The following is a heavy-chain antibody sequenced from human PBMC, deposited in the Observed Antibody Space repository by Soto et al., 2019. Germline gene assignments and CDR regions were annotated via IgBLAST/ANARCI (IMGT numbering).Heavy chain of an antibody. CDR3: ATGRFDWLSLH. V-gene: IGHV3-15*07. D-gene: IGHD3-9*01. CDR2: IKSKTDGGTI. J-gene: IGHJ4*02. Sequence: VQLVESGGGLVKPGGSLRLSCAASGLSFSDAWMNWVRQVPGKGLEWVGRIKSKTDGGTIDYAAPVKGRCTISRDDSKNTVYLQMNSLKTEDTAVYYCATGRFDWLSLHWGQGTLVTVSS. CDR1: GLSFSDAW.